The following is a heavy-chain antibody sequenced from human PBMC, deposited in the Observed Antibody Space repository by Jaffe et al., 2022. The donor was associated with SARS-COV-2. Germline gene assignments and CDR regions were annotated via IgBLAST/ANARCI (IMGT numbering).Heavy chain of an antibody. CDR3: GRDQWLPRYGRGGTDS. CDR2: IYYSGTT. V-gene: IGHV4-61*01. J-gene: IGHJ4*02. D-gene: IGHD6-19*01. Sequence: QVQLQESGPGLVKPSETLSLTCNVSGGSVSSANYYWTWIRQPPGKGLEWIGYIYYSGTTNYNPSLKSRVTISVDTSKNQLSLKLTSVSAADTAVYYCGRDQWLPRYGRGGTDSWGQGTLVTVSS. CDR1: GGSVSSANYY.